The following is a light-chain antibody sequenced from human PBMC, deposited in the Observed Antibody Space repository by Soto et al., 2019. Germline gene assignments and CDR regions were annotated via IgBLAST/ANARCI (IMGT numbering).Light chain of an antibody. V-gene: IGKV3-11*01. Sequence: SQSPCAVSVTPGERVTLSCRAGQGVTTNFAWYQQKSGQSPRLLIYDVSSRATGVPSRFSGTGSETDFTLTISSLEPEDFAVYHCQQRSSWPSSGQRARLAI. J-gene: IGKJ5*01. CDR2: DVS. CDR3: QQRSSWPS. CDR1: QGVTTN.